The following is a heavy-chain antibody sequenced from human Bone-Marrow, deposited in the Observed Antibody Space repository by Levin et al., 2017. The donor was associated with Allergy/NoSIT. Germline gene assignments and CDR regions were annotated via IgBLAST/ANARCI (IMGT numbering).Heavy chain of an antibody. CDR2: ILASGST. Sequence: RPSETLSLTCTVSGGSISSYYWTWIRQPAGKGLEWIGRILASGSTNYNPSLKSRVTMSVDTSKDQFSLNLSSATAADTAVYYCVRGGGGAYQFDPGGQGTLVTVSS. V-gene: IGHV4-4*07. J-gene: IGHJ5*01. CDR1: GGSISSYY. CDR3: VRGGGGAYQFDP. D-gene: IGHD1-26*01.